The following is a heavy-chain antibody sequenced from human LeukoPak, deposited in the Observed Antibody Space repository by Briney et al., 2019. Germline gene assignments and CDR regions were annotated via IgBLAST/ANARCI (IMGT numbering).Heavy chain of an antibody. D-gene: IGHD3-10*01. Sequence: GGSLRLSCAASGFTFSSYGMHWVRQAPGKGLEWVAVISYDGSNKYYADSVKGRFTISRDNAKNSLYLQMNSLRADDTAVYYCGRLWFGELYLPFDYWGQGTLVTVSS. CDR3: GRLWFGELYLPFDY. J-gene: IGHJ4*02. CDR1: GFTFSSYG. V-gene: IGHV3-30*03. CDR2: ISYDGSNK.